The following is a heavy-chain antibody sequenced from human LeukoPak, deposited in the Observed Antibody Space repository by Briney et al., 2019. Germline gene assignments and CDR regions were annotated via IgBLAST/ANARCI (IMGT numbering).Heavy chain of an antibody. J-gene: IGHJ4*02. CDR2: INYSGTT. CDR1: GGSLSSYY. V-gene: IGHV4-59*01. Sequence: SSETLSPTCTVSGGSLSSYYWSWIRQPPGKRLEVIGCINYSGTTNYNPSLKSRVIMSVDTSKNQFSLQLTSVTAADTAVYYCARVQPTGYYSDFDYWGRGTLVTVSS. D-gene: IGHD1-26*01. CDR3: ARVQPTGYYSDFDY.